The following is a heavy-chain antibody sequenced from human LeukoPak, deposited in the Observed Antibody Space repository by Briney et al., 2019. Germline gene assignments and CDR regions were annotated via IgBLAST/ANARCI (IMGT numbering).Heavy chain of an antibody. Sequence: LSLTCTVSGGSISSSSYYWGWIRQPPGKGLEWVAVIHNDGTMGQYADSVKGRFTISKDFSRNTLHLQIHSLRDDDTAVYYCAKEGDEFRGYLDVWGKGTTVIVSS. CDR2: IHNDGTMG. D-gene: IGHD5-12*01. V-gene: IGHV3-30*18. CDR3: AKEGDEFRGYLDV. CDR1: GGSISSSSYY. J-gene: IGHJ6*04.